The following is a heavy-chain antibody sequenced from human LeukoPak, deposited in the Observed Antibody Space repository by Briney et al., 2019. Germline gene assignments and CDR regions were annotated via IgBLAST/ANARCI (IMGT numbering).Heavy chain of an antibody. Sequence: SETLSLTCTVSGGSIGSYYWSWIRQPAGKGLEWIGRIYTSGTTHYNPSLKSRVTMSVDTSKNQFSLKLSSVTAADTAVYYCARLSTVTTSFDYWGQGTLVTVSS. CDR3: ARLSTVTTSFDY. V-gene: IGHV4-4*07. J-gene: IGHJ4*02. CDR1: GGSIGSYY. CDR2: IYTSGTT. D-gene: IGHD4-17*01.